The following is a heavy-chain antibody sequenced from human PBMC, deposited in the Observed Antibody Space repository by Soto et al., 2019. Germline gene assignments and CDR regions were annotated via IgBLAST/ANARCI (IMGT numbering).Heavy chain of an antibody. V-gene: IGHV3-30-3*01. CDR2: ISYDGSNK. J-gene: IGHJ4*02. D-gene: IGHD2-2*01. Sequence: GGSLRLSCAASGFTFSSYAMHWVRQAPGKGLEWVAVISYDGSNKYYADSVKGRFTISRDNSKNTLYLQMNSLRAEDSVLYYWAKGGVPDIYYLAFWAKGTVVTVSA. CDR3: AKGGVPDIYYLAF. CDR1: GFTFSSYA.